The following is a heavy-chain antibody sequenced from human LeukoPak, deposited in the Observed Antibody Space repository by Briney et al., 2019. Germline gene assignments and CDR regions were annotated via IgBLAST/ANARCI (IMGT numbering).Heavy chain of an antibody. V-gene: IGHV4-39*01. D-gene: IGHD3-22*01. CDR2: IYHSGST. Sequence: SETLSLTCTVSGGSITSSTYNWGWIRQPPGKGLEWIGSIYHSGSTFYNPSLKSRVTISINTSKNQFSLKLSSETAADTAVYYCASQPYYDSSGYYFYWGQGTLVTVSS. CDR3: ASQPYYDSSGYYFY. J-gene: IGHJ4*02. CDR1: GGSITSSTYN.